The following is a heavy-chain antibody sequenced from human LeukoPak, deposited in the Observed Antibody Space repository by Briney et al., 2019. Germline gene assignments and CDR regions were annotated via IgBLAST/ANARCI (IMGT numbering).Heavy chain of an antibody. CDR1: GGSISSSSYS. Sequence: SETLSLTCTVSGGSISSSSYSWGWIRQPPGKALEWIGSIYYSGSPYYNPSLKSRVTISVDTSKNQFSLKLSSVTAADTAVYYCARQTGSGLFILPGGQGTLVTVSS. CDR3: ARQTGSGLFILP. CDR2: IYYSGSP. D-gene: IGHD3/OR15-3a*01. J-gene: IGHJ4*02. V-gene: IGHV4-39*01.